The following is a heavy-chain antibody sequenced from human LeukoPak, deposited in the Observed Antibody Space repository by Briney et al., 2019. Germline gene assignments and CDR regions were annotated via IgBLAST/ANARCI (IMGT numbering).Heavy chain of an antibody. CDR3: ARAHDRVGKNYGDYLFDP. Sequence: SETLSLTCTVSGGSISSYYWSWIRQPAGKGLEWIGRIYTIGSTNYNPSLKSRVTMSVDTSKNQFSLKLSSVTAADTAVYYCARAHDRVGKNYGDYLFDPWGQGTLVTVSS. V-gene: IGHV4-4*07. J-gene: IGHJ5*02. D-gene: IGHD4-17*01. CDR2: IYTIGST. CDR1: GGSISSYY.